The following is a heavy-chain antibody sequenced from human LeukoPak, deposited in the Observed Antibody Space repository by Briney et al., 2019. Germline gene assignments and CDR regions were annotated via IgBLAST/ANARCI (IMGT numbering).Heavy chain of an antibody. J-gene: IGHJ6*03. CDR1: GFTFGDYA. V-gene: IGHV3-49*03. CDR2: IRSKAYGGTT. CDR3: TRVPPGEDYYYYYMDV. Sequence: GGSLRLSCTASGFTFGDYAMSWFRQAPGKGLEWVGFIRSKAYGGTTEYAASVKGRFTISRDDSKSIAYLQMNSLKTEDTAVYYCTRVPPGEDYYYYYMDVWGKGTTVTVSS.